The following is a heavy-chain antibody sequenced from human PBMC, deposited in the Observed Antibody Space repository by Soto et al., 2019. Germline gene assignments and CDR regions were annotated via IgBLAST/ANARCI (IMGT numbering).Heavy chain of an antibody. J-gene: IGHJ4*02. V-gene: IGHV3-23*01. Sequence: EVQLLESGGGLVQPGGSLRLSCAASGFTFSSYAMSWVRQAPGKGLEWVSAISGSSGSTYYADSVKGRFTITRANSKNTLYLPMNSLRAEDTAVYYCAKAFSGLLWFGEFDYWGQGTLVTVSS. CDR1: GFTFSSYA. CDR3: AKAFSGLLWFGEFDY. CDR2: ISGSSGST. D-gene: IGHD3-10*01.